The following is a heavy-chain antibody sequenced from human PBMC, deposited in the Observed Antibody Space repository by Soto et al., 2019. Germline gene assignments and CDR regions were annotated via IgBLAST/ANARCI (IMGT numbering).Heavy chain of an antibody. J-gene: IGHJ5*02. V-gene: IGHV1-3*01. CDR2: INAGNGNT. CDR1: GYTFTSYA. Sequence: GASVKVSCKASGYTFTSYAMHWVRQAPGQRLEWMGWINAGNGNTKYSQKFQGRVTITRDTSASTAYMELSSLRSEDTAVYYCARDFRGDYDFWSGYRRPNWFDPWGQRTLVTVSS. CDR3: ARDFRGDYDFWSGYRRPNWFDP. D-gene: IGHD3-3*01.